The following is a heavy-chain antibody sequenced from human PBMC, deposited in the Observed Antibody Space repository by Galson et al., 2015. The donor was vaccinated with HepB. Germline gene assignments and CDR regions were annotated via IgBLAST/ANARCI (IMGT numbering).Heavy chain of an antibody. D-gene: IGHD5-12*01. J-gene: IGHJ3*01. CDR2: IGSKASNYAT. V-gene: IGHV3-73*01. CDR3: TRLGDLSGYSSS. Sequence: SLRLSCAASGFTFCGSAIHWVRQASGKGPEWVGRIGSKASNYATTYVASLKGRFIISRDDSKNTAYLHMISLKVEDTAMYYCTRLGDLSGYSSSWGQGSAVTVSS. CDR1: GFTFCGSA.